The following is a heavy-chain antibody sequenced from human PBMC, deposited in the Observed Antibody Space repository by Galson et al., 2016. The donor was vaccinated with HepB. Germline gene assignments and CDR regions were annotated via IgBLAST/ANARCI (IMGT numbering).Heavy chain of an antibody. Sequence: SLRLSCAASGFTFSAFWMNWVRQAPGKGLEWVAIINEDGSNKHYVDSVKGRFTIARDNAKNSLYLQMDSLRGEDTAVYYRAGGSGYLIDYWGQGTLVTVSS. CDR2: INEDGSNK. CDR1: GFTFSAFW. V-gene: IGHV3-7*04. J-gene: IGHJ4*02. CDR3: AGGSGYLIDY. D-gene: IGHD5-18*01.